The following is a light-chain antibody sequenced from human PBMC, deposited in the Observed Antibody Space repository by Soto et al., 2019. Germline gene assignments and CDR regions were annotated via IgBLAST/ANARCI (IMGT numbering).Light chain of an antibody. V-gene: IGLV1-44*01. CDR3: AAWDHSLNGVA. CDR1: SSTIGSNT. CDR2: NIN. Sequence: QSVLTQPPSASGTPGQRVTISCSGSSSTIGSNTVNWYQQLPGTAPKLLMFNINQRPSGVPDRFSGSKSGTSASLAISGLQSEDEADYYCAAWDHSLNGVAFGGGTKLTVL. J-gene: IGLJ2*01.